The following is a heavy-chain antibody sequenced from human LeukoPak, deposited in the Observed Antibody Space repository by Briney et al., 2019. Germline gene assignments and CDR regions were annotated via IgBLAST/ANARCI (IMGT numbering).Heavy chain of an antibody. J-gene: IGHJ4*02. D-gene: IGHD1-26*01. CDR3: ARVWSSYYTLFDY. CDR1: GFVLSQYG. Sequence: GGSLRLSCEASGFVLSQYGMSWVRQAPGKGLEWVTNIGQDGRETNYLDSVKGRFTISRDNAKNSVYLQMNGLRADDTAVYYCARVWSSYYTLFDYWGQGTLVSVSS. V-gene: IGHV3-7*01. CDR2: IGQDGRET.